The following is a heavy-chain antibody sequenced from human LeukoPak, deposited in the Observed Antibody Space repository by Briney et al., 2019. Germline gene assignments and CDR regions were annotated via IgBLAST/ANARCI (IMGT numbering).Heavy chain of an antibody. CDR2: LYEDGSKR. J-gene: IGHJ4*02. CDR1: GLTFSSYW. V-gene: IGHV3-7*03. Sequence: HTGGSLRLSCAASGLTFSSYWMTWVRQAPGKGLEWVASLYEDGSKRSYVGSVKGRFTISRDNAQKSVYLQMNSLTAEDTAVYYCARAVTSMDGYWGQGTLVTVSS. D-gene: IGHD5-18*01. CDR3: ARAVTSMDGY.